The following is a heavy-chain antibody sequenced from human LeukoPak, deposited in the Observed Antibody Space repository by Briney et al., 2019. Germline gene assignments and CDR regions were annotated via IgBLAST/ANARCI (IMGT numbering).Heavy chain of an antibody. V-gene: IGHV4-4*09. CDR3: ARHGLRLESGNWFDP. D-gene: IGHD5-12*01. CDR2: IYTSGST. CDR1: GGSISSYY. Sequence: SETLSLTCTVSGGSISSYYWSWIRQPPGKGLEWIGYIYTSGSTNYNPSLRSRVTISVDTSKNQFSLKLSSVTAADTAVYYCARHGLRLESGNWFDPWGQGTLVTVSS. J-gene: IGHJ5*02.